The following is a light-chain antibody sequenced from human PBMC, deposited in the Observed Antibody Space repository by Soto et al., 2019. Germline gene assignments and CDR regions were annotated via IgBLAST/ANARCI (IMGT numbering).Light chain of an antibody. CDR1: QGIRND. CDR3: LQDYSYPWT. Sequence: AIQMTQSPSSLSASLGDRVTITCRASQGIRNDLGWYQQKPGKAPRLLIYAASSLQSGVPSKFSSSGSGTDFTLTISSLQPEDFATYYCLQDYSYPWTFGQGTKVEI. V-gene: IGKV1-6*01. J-gene: IGKJ1*01. CDR2: AAS.